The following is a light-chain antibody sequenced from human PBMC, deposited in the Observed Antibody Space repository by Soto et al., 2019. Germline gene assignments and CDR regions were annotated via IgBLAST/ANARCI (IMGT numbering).Light chain of an antibody. V-gene: IGLV1-44*01. CDR1: SSNLGGGP. CDR2: STN. Sequence: QSVLTQPPSTSGTPGQRVTISCSGSSSNLGGGPVHWYHHLPGTAPKLLIYSTNQRPSGVPDRFSGSKSGTSASLAIDGLQSEDEADYYCAAWDDSLTGWVFGGGTQLTVL. J-gene: IGLJ3*02. CDR3: AAWDDSLTGWV.